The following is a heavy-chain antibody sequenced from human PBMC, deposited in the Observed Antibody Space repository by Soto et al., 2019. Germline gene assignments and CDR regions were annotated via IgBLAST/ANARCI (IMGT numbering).Heavy chain of an antibody. CDR3: ARGLFSATRYSGGWYFFDY. Sequence: QVQLQQWGAGLLKPSETLSLTCAVYGGSFSGYSWTWIRQSPGKGLEWIGQINDGGSANYIPSLRSRVHSSVGTSNNEFSLEVRSVPAADTAVYYGARGLFSATRYSGGWYFFDYWGQGSLVTVSS. V-gene: IGHV4-34*01. CDR2: INDGGSA. J-gene: IGHJ4*02. CDR1: GGSFSGYS. D-gene: IGHD3-10*01.